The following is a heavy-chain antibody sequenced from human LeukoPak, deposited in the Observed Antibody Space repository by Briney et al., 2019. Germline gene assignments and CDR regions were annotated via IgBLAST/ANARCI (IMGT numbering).Heavy chain of an antibody. J-gene: IGHJ6*04. V-gene: IGHV4-38-2*02. CDR1: GDSISSGNY. D-gene: IGHD3-3*01. Sequence: PSETLSLTCTVSGDSISSGNYWGWIRQPPGKGLEWIGSIFHTGSTYFNLSLKSRVTISVDTSKNQFSLRLSSVTPADTAVYYCAREAVLRFGRGMDVWGKGTTVTVSS. CDR2: IFHTGST. CDR3: AREAVLRFGRGMDV.